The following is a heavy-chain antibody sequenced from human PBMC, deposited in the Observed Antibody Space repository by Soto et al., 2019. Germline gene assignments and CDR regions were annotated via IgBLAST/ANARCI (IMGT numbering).Heavy chain of an antibody. V-gene: IGHV1-8*01. CDR2: MNPNSGNT. CDR3: ARGRRCSSTSCYYYYMDV. CDR1: GYTFTSYD. D-gene: IGHD2-2*01. J-gene: IGHJ6*03. Sequence: QVQLVQSGAEVKKPGASVKVSCKASGYTFTSYDINWVRQATGQGLEWMGWMNPNSGNTGYAQKFQDRVTMTRNTSISTAYMELSSLRSEDTAVYYCARGRRCSSTSCYYYYMDVWGKGTTVTVSS.